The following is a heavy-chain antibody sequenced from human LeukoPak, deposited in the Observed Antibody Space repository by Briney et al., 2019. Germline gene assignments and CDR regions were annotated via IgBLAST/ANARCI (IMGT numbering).Heavy chain of an antibody. V-gene: IGHV4-4*07. CDR2: IYTSGST. D-gene: IGHD5-18*01. Sequence: SETLSLTCTVSGGSISSYYWSWIRQPAGKGLEWIGRIYTSGSTNYNPSLKSRVTMSVDTSKNQFSLKLSSVTAADTAVYYCARAGEYSYGSPNWFDPWGQGTLVTVSS. CDR3: ARAGEYSYGSPNWFDP. J-gene: IGHJ5*02. CDR1: GGSISSYY.